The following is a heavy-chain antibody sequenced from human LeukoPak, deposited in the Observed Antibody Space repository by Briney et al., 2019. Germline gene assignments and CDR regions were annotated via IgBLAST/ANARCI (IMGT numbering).Heavy chain of an antibody. Sequence: PSETLSLTCAVYGGSFSGYYWSWIRQPPGKGLEWIGEINHSGSTNYNPSLKSRVTISVDTSKNQFSLKLSSVTAADTAVYYCVRVGDCSSTSCLSWFDYWGQGTLVTVSS. CDR2: INHSGST. V-gene: IGHV4-34*01. J-gene: IGHJ4*02. CDR3: VRVGDCSSTSCLSWFDY. CDR1: GGSFSGYY. D-gene: IGHD2-2*01.